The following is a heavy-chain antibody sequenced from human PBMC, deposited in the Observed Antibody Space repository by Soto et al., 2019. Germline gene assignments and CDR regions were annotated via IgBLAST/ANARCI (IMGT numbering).Heavy chain of an antibody. J-gene: IGHJ4*02. CDR2: ISAYNGNT. CDR3: AREPNYFDY. V-gene: IGHV1-18*01. CDR1: GYTFTSNG. Sequence: QVQLVQSGAEVKKPGASVKVSCKSSGYTFTSNGISRVRQAPGQGLEWMGWISAYNGNTKYAQKLQGRVTMTTDTSTSTADMELRSLRSDDTAVYYCAREPNYFDYWGQGTLVTVSS.